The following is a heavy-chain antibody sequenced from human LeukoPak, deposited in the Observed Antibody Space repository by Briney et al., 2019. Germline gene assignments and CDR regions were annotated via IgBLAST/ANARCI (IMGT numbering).Heavy chain of an antibody. V-gene: IGHV3-74*01. CDR1: GFTFSSHG. Sequence: GRSLILSCAASGFTFSSHGMHWVRQAPGKGLVWVSRINSDGSSTSYADYVKGRFTISRDNAKNTLYLQMNSLRAEDTAVYYCGRLESSACDYWAQGTLVTVSS. D-gene: IGHD1-1*01. J-gene: IGHJ4*02. CDR2: INSDGSST. CDR3: GRLESSACDY.